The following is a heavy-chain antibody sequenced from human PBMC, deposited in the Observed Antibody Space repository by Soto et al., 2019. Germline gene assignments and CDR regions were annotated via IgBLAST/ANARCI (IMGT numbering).Heavy chain of an antibody. D-gene: IGHD3-22*01. Sequence: EVQLVQSGAEVKKPGESLKISCKGSGYSFSSYWIGWVRQMPGKGLEWMGMIYPGDSEARYSPSFQGQVTICADKSINTAYLKWSSLKASDTAMYYGARPSNNLFYYDSSGFAYFDLWGRGTLVTVSS. J-gene: IGHJ2*01. V-gene: IGHV5-51*01. CDR3: ARPSNNLFYYDSSGFAYFDL. CDR1: GYSFSSYW. CDR2: IYPGDSEA.